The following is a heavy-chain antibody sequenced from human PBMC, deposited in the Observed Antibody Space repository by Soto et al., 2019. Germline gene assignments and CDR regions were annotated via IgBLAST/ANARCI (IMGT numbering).Heavy chain of an antibody. CDR3: VRTHPLDSGASSN. D-gene: IGHD6-19*01. CDR1: GDSFTSFW. J-gene: IGHJ4*02. CDR2: IYPRDSET. V-gene: IGHV5-51*01. Sequence: GESLKISCKVSGDSFTSFWIGWVRQMPGKGLEWLGVIYPRDSETRYNPSFQGQLTISADKSINTAYLQWSSLRASDTAIYYCVRTHPLDSGASSNWGQGTLVTVSS.